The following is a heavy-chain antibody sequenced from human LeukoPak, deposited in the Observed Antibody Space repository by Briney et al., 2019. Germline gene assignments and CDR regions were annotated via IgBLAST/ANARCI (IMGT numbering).Heavy chain of an antibody. J-gene: IGHJ4*02. CDR1: GGTFSSHV. CDR3: ARAMGDTNFFSPFDF. Sequence: SVKLSCKSSGGTFSSHVINWVRQGPGQGLEWMGGILPVFGTTNYGQIFQARGTITEDASTHTDYMEMSNLNSDETAVYYCARAMGDTNFFSPFDFWGQGTLVTVSS. V-gene: IGHV1-69*13. CDR2: ILPVFGTT. D-gene: IGHD1-26*01.